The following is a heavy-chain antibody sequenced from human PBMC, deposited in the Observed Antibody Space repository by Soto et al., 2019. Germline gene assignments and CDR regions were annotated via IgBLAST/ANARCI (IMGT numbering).Heavy chain of an antibody. D-gene: IGHD2-15*01. V-gene: IGHV3-30-3*01. J-gene: IGHJ6*02. CDR1: GFTCRNYA. CDR3: ARGDREDIGVVVGVRPGEYGVDD. Sequence: QVQLVESGGGVVQPGRSLRLSCAASGFTCRNYAMHWVRQAPGKGLECVAVISYDGSNKFYRDYVKGRFTISRDNPKNTLYLQINSLRYEDTAVYYCARGDREDIGVVVGVRPGEYGVDDWGQGTTVTVSS. CDR2: ISYDGSNK.